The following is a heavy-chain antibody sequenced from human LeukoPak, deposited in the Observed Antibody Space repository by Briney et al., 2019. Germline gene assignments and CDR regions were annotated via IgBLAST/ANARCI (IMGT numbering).Heavy chain of an antibody. D-gene: IGHD4/OR15-4a*01. Sequence: PGGSLRLSCAASGFTFSSYWMSWVRQAPGKGLEWVSFIYSDNTHYSDSVKGRFTISRDNSKNTLYLQMNSLRAEDTAVYYCARRAGAYSHPYDYWGQGTLVTVFS. J-gene: IGHJ4*02. CDR1: GFTFSSYW. CDR2: IYSDNT. CDR3: ARRAGAYSHPYDY. V-gene: IGHV3-53*01.